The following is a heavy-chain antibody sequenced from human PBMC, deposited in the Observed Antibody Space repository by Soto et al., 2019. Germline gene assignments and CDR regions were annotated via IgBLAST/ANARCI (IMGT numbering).Heavy chain of an antibody. CDR1: GYTFTSYA. D-gene: IGHD5-18*01. CDR2: INAGNGNT. V-gene: IGHV1-3*01. J-gene: IGHJ4*02. Sequence: QVPLVQSGAEVKKPGASVKVSCKTSGYTFTSYAIHWVRQAPGPSLEWLGWINAGNGNTKYSQKFQGRVTITRDTSASTAYMELSSLRSEDTALYYCARDWGYSYGYWGQGTLDTVSS. CDR3: ARDWGYSYGY.